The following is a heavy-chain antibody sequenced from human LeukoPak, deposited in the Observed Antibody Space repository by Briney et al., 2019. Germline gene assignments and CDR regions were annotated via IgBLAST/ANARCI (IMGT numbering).Heavy chain of an antibody. CDR2: MSYSGST. J-gene: IGHJ4*02. CDR3: ARTLRYFDWLPAGETDY. V-gene: IGHV4-39*01. Sequence: SETLSLTCTVSGGSISSSNHYWGWIRQPPGKGLEWIGSMSYSGSTFSNPSLKSRVTISVDTSKDQFSLRLSSVTAADTAVYYCARTLRYFDWLPAGETDYWGQGTLVTVSS. CDR1: GGSISSSNHY. D-gene: IGHD3-9*01.